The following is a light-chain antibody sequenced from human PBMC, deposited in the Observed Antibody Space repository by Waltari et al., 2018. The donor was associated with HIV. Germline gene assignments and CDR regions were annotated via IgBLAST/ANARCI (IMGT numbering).Light chain of an antibody. CDR3: QSYDNTDVV. CDR2: EDN. J-gene: IGLJ2*01. Sequence: NFILTQPHSVSASPGKTVTIPCTRRSGSIATNYVQWYQLRPGTSPTTVIYEDNQRPSGVPDRFSGSIDSSSNSASLTISGLKTEDEADYYCQSYDNTDVVFGGGTKLTVL. V-gene: IGLV6-57*01. CDR1: SGSIATNY.